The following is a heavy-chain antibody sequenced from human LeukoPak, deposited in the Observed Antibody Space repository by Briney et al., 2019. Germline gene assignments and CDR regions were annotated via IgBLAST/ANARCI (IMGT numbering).Heavy chain of an antibody. CDR3: AKVRSGYYYSFDY. CDR1: GFIFSNSA. V-gene: IGHV3-23*01. D-gene: IGHD3-22*01. Sequence: PGGSLRLSCAASGFIFSNSAMSWVRQAPGKGLEWVSGISGSGGSTYYADSVKGRFTISRDNSKNTLYLQMNSLRAEDTAVYYCAKVRSGYYYSFDYWGQGTLVTVSS. CDR2: ISGSGGST. J-gene: IGHJ4*02.